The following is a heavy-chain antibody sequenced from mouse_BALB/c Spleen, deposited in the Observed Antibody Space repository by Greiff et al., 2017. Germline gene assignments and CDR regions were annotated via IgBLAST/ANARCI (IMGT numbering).Heavy chain of an antibody. CDR2: INPSNGRT. CDR1: GYTFTSYW. V-gene: IGHV1S81*02. Sequence: VQLQQSGAELVKPGASVKLSCKASGYTFTSYWMHWVKQRPGQGLEWIGEINPSNGRTNYNEKFKSKATLTVDKSSSTAYMQLSSLTSEDSAVYYCARFPYDGYYGGSWFAYWGQGTLVTVSA. CDR3: ARFPYDGYYGGSWFAY. D-gene: IGHD2-3*01. J-gene: IGHJ3*01.